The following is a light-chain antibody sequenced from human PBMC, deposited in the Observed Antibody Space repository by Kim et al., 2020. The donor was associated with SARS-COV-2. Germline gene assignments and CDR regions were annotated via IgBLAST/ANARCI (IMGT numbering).Light chain of an antibody. J-gene: IGKJ1*01. CDR1: QSVSSN. Sequence: EIVLTQSPATLSLSPGERATLSCRASQSVSSNLVWYQQKPGQPPRLLIYDESNRGTGIPARFSVSGSGTDFTLTISSLEAEDFAVYYCQQRSNWPWTFGQGTKVDIK. CDR3: QQRSNWPWT. CDR2: DES. V-gene: IGKV3-11*01.